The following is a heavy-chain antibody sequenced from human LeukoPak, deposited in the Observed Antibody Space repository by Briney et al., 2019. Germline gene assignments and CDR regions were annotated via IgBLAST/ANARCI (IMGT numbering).Heavy chain of an antibody. CDR3: AREYYYDSSGYYLVSYFQH. Sequence: GGSLRLSCAASGFTFSSYSMNWVRQAPGKGLEWVSSITSSDSYIYYADSVKGRFTISRDNAKNSLYLQMNSLRAEDTAVYYCAREYYYDSSGYYLVSYFQHWGQGTLVTVSS. J-gene: IGHJ1*01. CDR1: GFTFSSYS. D-gene: IGHD3-22*01. CDR2: ITSSDSYI. V-gene: IGHV3-21*01.